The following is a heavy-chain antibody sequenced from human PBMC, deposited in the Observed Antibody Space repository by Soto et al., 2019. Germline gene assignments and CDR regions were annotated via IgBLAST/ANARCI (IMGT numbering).Heavy chain of an antibody. J-gene: IGHJ5*02. V-gene: IGHV1-24*01. CDR3: ATTLLRFLEWFS. CDR2: FDPEDGET. CDR1: GYTFTSYY. D-gene: IGHD3-3*01. Sequence: ASVKVSCKASGYTFTSYYMHWVRQAPGQGLEWMGGFDPEDGETIYAQKFQGRVTMTEDTSTDTAYMELSSLRSEDTAVYYCATTLLRFLEWFSWGQGTLVTVSS.